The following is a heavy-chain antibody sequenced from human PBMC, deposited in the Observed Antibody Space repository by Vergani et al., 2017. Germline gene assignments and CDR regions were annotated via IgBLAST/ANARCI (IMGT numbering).Heavy chain of an antibody. CDR1: GYTFTSYG. Sequence: QVQLVQSGAEVKKPGASVKVSCKASGYTFTSYGISWVRQAPGQGLEWMGWISAYNGNTNYAQKLQGRVTMTTDTSTSTAYMELRSLRSDDSAVYYCARDIVGATTRYYYYYYGMDVWGQGTTVTVSS. V-gene: IGHV1-18*01. CDR2: ISAYNGNT. CDR3: ARDIVGATTRYYYYYYGMDV. D-gene: IGHD1-26*01. J-gene: IGHJ6*02.